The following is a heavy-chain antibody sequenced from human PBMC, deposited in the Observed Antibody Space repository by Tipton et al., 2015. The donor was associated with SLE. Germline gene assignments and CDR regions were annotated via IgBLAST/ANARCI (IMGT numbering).Heavy chain of an antibody. V-gene: IGHV4-59*01. Sequence: TLSLTCTVSSGSIGSYYWSWIRHPPGKGLEWIGNMFYTGSINYNPSLKSRVTISLDPSKNQFSLTLRSVTAADTALYYCARSSYSGWWATLDYWGQGTLVTVSS. D-gene: IGHD6-19*01. CDR3: ARSSYSGWWATLDY. CDR1: SGSIGSYY. J-gene: IGHJ4*02. CDR2: MFYTGSI.